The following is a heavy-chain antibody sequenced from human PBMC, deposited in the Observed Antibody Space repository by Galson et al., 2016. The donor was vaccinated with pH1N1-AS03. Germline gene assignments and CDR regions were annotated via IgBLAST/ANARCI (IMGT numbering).Heavy chain of an antibody. CDR1: GFSLTSPGVC. V-gene: IGHV2-70*20. Sequence: PALVKPTQTLTLTCSFSGFSLTSPGVCVTWVRQPPGKALEWLATIDSDDDKYYTTSLKTRLTISKDTSKNQVVLTMTNVDPVDTATYYCARVWGAAAGYFDYWGPGKLVVVSS. CDR3: ARVWGAAAGYFDY. D-gene: IGHD6-13*01. CDR2: IDSDDDK. J-gene: IGHJ4*02.